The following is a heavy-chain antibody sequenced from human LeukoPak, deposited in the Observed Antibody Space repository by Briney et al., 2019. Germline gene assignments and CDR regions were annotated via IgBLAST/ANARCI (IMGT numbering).Heavy chain of an antibody. J-gene: IGHJ1*01. CDR2: LYTGRT. D-gene: IGHD3-22*01. CDR1: GDSISRSDSY. Sequence: SETLSLTCSVSGDSISRSDSYWDWIRQPPGKGLEWIGTLYTGRTYYSPSLKSRVTMSVDTSNNQFSRNLRSVTAADTAVYYCARRRYYDGSGYLEWGQGTLLSVSS. V-gene: IGHV4-39*01. CDR3: ARRRYYDGSGYLE.